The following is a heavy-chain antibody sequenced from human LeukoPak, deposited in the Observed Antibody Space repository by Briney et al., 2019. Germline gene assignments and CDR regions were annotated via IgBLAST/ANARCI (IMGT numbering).Heavy chain of an antibody. CDR3: AKDLTMVRGVIAPRPFDY. D-gene: IGHD3-10*01. CDR1: GFTFSSYA. Sequence: GGSLRHSCAASGFTFSSYAMSWVRQAPGKGLEWVSAISGSGGSTYYADSVKGRFTISRDNSKNTLYLQMNSLRAEDTAVYYCAKDLTMVRGVIAPRPFDYWGQGTLVTVSS. J-gene: IGHJ4*02. V-gene: IGHV3-23*01. CDR2: ISGSGGST.